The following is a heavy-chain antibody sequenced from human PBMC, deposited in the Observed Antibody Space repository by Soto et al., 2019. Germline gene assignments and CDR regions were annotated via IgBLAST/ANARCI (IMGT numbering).Heavy chain of an antibody. Sequence: QVQLVQSGAEVKNPGASVKVSCKASGYTFSNYGISWVRQAPGQGLEWMGWISPYNGNTKYTQKFPGRVTMTTDTTTRTAYMEPRSLRSDDAAVFYCARVFGSASYIALDTWGQGTMVTVSS. V-gene: IGHV1-18*01. CDR2: ISPYNGNT. D-gene: IGHD3-10*01. CDR1: GYTFSNYG. J-gene: IGHJ3*01. CDR3: ARVFGSASYIALDT.